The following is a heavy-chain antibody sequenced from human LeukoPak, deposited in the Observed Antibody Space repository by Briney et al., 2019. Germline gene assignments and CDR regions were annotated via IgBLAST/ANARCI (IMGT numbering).Heavy chain of an antibody. V-gene: IGHV4-59*11. CDR2: IYYSGST. D-gene: IGHD6-19*01. CDR1: GGSISSHY. Sequence: SETLSLTCTVSGGSISSHYWSWIRQPPGKGLEWIGYIYYSGSTNYNPSLKSRVTISVDTSKNQFSLKLSSVTAADTAVYYCARGCSSGWYSDLNWFDPWGQGTQVTVSS. J-gene: IGHJ5*02. CDR3: ARGCSSGWYSDLNWFDP.